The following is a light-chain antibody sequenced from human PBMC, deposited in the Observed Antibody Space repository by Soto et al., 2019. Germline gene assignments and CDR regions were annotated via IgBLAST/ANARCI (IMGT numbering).Light chain of an antibody. CDR3: SSYTSSSTLV. CDR1: SSDVGDYKY. Sequence: QSALTQPASVSGSPGQSITISCTGTSSDVGDYKYVSWYQQHPGKAPKLMIYEVSNRPSGVSNRFSGSKSGSTASLLISGLQDEDEADYYCSSYTSSSTLVFGGGTKLTVL. V-gene: IGLV2-14*01. CDR2: EVS. J-gene: IGLJ2*01.